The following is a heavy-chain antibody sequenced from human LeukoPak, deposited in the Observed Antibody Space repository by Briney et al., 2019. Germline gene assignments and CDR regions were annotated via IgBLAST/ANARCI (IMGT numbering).Heavy chain of an antibody. V-gene: IGHV3-23*01. D-gene: IGHD5-24*01. CDR2: ISGSGGST. CDR1: GFTFSSYA. CDR3: ARGGWLQDRRIDY. Sequence: GGSLRLSCAASGFTFSSYAMSWVRQAPGKGLEWVSAISGSGGSTYYADSVKGRFTISRDNSKNTLYLQMNSLRAEDTAVYYCARGGWLQDRRIDYWGQGTLVTVSS. J-gene: IGHJ4*02.